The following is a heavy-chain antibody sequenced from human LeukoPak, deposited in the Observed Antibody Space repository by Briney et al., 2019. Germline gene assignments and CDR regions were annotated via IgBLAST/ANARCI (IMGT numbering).Heavy chain of an antibody. J-gene: IGHJ4*02. CDR1: GFTFSSYT. V-gene: IGHV3-21*01. Sequence: PGGSLRLSCAASGFTFSSYTMHWLRQAPGKGLEWVSSISGSNSYIFYADSVKGRFTVSRDNAKDSLYLQMNSLGAEDTAVYYCARALTTLTYEGYWGQGTLVTVPS. CDR2: ISGSNSYI. D-gene: IGHD1-1*01. CDR3: ARALTTLTYEGY.